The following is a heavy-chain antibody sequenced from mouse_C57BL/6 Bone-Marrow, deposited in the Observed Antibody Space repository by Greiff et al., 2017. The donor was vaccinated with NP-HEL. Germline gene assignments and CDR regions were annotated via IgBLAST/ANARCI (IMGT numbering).Heavy chain of an antibody. Sequence: VQLKESGGDLVKPGGSLKLSCAASGFTFSSYGMSWVRQTPDKRLEWVATISSGGSYTYYPDSVKGRFTISRDNAKNTLYLQMSSLKSEDTAMYYCARIYDGYYYAMDYWGQGTSVTVSS. D-gene: IGHD2-3*01. CDR1: GFTFSSYG. CDR2: ISSGGSYT. V-gene: IGHV5-6*01. CDR3: ARIYDGYYYAMDY. J-gene: IGHJ4*01.